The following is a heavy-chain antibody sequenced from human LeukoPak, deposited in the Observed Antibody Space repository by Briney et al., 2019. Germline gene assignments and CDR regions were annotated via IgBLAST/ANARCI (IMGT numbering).Heavy chain of an antibody. Sequence: GGSLRLSCAASGFTFSSYWMSWVRQAPGKGLEWVANIKQDGSEKYYVDSVKGRFTISRDNAKNTLYLQMNSLRAEDTAVYYCATLEASFWFDPWGQGTLVTVSS. V-gene: IGHV3-7*01. D-gene: IGHD1-1*01. J-gene: IGHJ5*02. CDR2: IKQDGSEK. CDR1: GFTFSSYW. CDR3: ATLEASFWFDP.